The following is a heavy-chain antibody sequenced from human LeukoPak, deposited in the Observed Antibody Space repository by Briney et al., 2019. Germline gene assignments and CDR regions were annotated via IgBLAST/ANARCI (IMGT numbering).Heavy chain of an antibody. CDR1: GGSISSYY. J-gene: IGHJ5*02. Sequence: SETLSLTCTVSGGSISSYYWSWIRQPPGKGLEWIGYIYYSGSTNYNPSLKSRVTISVDTSKNQFSLKLSSVTAADTAVYYCVRVKDYGDSNWFDPWGQGTLVTVSS. CDR3: VRVKDYGDSNWFDP. CDR2: IYYSGST. D-gene: IGHD4-17*01. V-gene: IGHV4-59*08.